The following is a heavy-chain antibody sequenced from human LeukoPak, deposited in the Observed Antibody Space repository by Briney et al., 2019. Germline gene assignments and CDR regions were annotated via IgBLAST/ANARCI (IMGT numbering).Heavy chain of an antibody. CDR3: ARGRIAVAGIDY. D-gene: IGHD6-19*01. V-gene: IGHV4-34*01. CDR1: GGSFSGYY. CDR2: INHSGST. J-gene: IGHJ4*02. Sequence: SETLSLTCAVYGGSFSGYYWSWIRQPPGKGLEWIGEINHSGSTNYNPSLKGRVTISVDTSKNQFSLKLSSVTAADTAVYYCARGRIAVAGIDYWGQGTLVTVSS.